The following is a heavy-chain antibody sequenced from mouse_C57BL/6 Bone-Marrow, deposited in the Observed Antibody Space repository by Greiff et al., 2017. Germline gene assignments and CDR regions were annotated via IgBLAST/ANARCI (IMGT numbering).Heavy chain of an antibody. J-gene: IGHJ4*01. CDR3: ARRGTTVVARAMDY. CDR2: ISSGGSYT. CDR1: GFTFSSYG. V-gene: IGHV5-6*01. D-gene: IGHD1-1*01. Sequence: EVHLVESGGDLVKPGGSLKLSCAASGFTFSSYGMSWVRQTPDKRLEWVATISSGGSYTYYPDSVKGRFTISRDNAKNTLYLQMSSLKSEDTAMYYCARRGTTVVARAMDYWGQRTSVTVSS.